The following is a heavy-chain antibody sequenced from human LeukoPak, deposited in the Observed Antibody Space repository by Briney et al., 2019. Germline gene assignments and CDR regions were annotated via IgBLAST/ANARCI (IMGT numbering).Heavy chain of an antibody. Sequence: RRSLRLSCAATGFTFSSYAMPRVRKAPVKGLDRVAVISYDGSNKYYADSVKGRFTISRDNSKNTLYLQMNSLRAEDTAVYYCATACGGDCYSDYWGQGTLVTVS. J-gene: IGHJ4*02. V-gene: IGHV3-30*04. D-gene: IGHD2-21*02. CDR1: GFTFSSYA. CDR3: ATACGGDCYSDY. CDR2: ISYDGSNK.